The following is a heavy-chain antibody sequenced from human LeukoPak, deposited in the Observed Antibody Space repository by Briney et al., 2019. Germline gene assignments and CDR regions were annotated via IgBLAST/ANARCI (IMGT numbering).Heavy chain of an antibody. D-gene: IGHD2-15*01. CDR3: ASGGTGARKFYSDPFHY. V-gene: IGHV3-53*01. CDR1: GFTVSNNY. CDR2: LYSAGAI. Sequence: GGSLRLSCAASGFTVSNNYMSWVRKAPGRGPEWVSILYSAGAIYYTDSVRGRFTISRESSKNTMCLQMNSLRAEDTAVYYCASGGTGARKFYSDPFHYWGQGTLVTVSS. J-gene: IGHJ4*02.